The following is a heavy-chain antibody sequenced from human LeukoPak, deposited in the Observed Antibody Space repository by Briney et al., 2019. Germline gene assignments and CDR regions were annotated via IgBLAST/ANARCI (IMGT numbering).Heavy chain of an antibody. Sequence: PGGSLRLSCAASGFTFDDYAMHWVRQAPGKGLEWVSGISWKSDRIGYADSVKGRFTISRDNAKNSLYLQMNGLRAEDTALYYCAKSGIIQGYYFYYMDVWGKGTTVTISS. V-gene: IGHV3-9*01. CDR1: GFTFDDYA. J-gene: IGHJ6*03. CDR2: ISWKSDRI. CDR3: AKSGIIQGYYFYYMDV. D-gene: IGHD5-18*01.